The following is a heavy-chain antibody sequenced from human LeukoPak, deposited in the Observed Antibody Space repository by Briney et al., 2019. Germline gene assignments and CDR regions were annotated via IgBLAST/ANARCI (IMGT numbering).Heavy chain of an antibody. CDR2: VIPILGIA. V-gene: IGHV1-69*04. Sequence: SVKVSCKASGGTFSSYAISWVRQAPGQGLEWMGRVIPILGIANYAQKFQGRVTITADKSTSTAYMELSSLRSEDTAVYYCARERAPYYYYGMDVWGQGTTVTVSS. J-gene: IGHJ6*02. CDR3: ARERAPYYYYGMDV. CDR1: GGTFSSYA.